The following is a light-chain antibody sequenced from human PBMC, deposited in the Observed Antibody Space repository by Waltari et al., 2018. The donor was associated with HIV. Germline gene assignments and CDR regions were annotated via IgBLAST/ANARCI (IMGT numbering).Light chain of an antibody. Sequence: TQPPSASETPGQRVTISCSGSSSNIGNNRVPWYKFVPETPPKLLVYDNNKRPSGIPDRFSASQSGTSATLVIAGLQAGDEADYFCGTWDTGLSVLVFGGGTKLTVL. CDR1: SSNIGNNR. V-gene: IGLV1-51*01. J-gene: IGLJ3*02. CDR3: GTWDTGLSVLV. CDR2: DNN.